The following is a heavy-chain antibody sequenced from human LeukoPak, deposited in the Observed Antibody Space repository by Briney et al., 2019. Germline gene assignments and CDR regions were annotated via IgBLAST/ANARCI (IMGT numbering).Heavy chain of an antibody. CDR1: GFTFSSYA. J-gene: IGHJ5*02. Sequence: TGGSLRLSCAASGFTFSSYAMHWVRQAPGKGLEWVAVISYDGSNKYYADSVKGRFTISRDNSKNTLYLQMNSLRAEDTAVYYCARDRCSSTSCYGRRWFDPWGQGTLVTVSS. CDR3: ARDRCSSTSCYGRRWFDP. D-gene: IGHD2-2*01. V-gene: IGHV3-30*04. CDR2: ISYDGSNK.